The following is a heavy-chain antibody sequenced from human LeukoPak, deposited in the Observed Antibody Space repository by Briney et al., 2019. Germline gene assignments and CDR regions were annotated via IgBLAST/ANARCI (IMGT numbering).Heavy chain of an antibody. Sequence: GGSLRLSCVASGFTFSSYGMHWVRQAPGKGLEWVVIIWSDGSTKYYVGSVKGRFTISRDSSKSTLYLQMNSLRAEDTAVYYCARDAATSVGMPHYWGQGTVVTVSS. V-gene: IGHV3-33*01. J-gene: IGHJ4*02. CDR3: ARDAATSVGMPHY. CDR1: GFTFSSYG. D-gene: IGHD1-26*01. CDR2: IWSDGSTK.